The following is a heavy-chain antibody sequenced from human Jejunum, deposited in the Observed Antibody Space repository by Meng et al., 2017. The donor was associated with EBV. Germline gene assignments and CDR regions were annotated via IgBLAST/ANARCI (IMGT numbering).Heavy chain of an antibody. CDR3: ARDRDMVQDY. D-gene: IGHD4/OR15-4a*01. V-gene: IGHV1-18*04. CDR1: GYTFITND. CDR2: ISAYSGNT. J-gene: IGHJ4*02. Sequence: QVQLVQSGDEVKKPGASVNVSCKASGYTFITNDISWLRQAPGQGLEWMGWISAYSGNTNYAQKFRGRVTMTTDTSTRTAYMELRSLRSDDTAVYYCARDRDMVQDYWGQGTLVTVSS.